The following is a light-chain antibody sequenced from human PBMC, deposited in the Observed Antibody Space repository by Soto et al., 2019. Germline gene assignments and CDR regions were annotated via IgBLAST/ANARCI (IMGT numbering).Light chain of an antibody. J-gene: IGLJ2*01. CDR2: GNS. CDR1: PSNIGAGYG. Sequence: QAVLTQPPSVSGAPGQRVTISCTGSPSNIGAGYGVHWYQHLPGTAPKLLMYGNSIRPSGAPDRFSGSKSGTSASLAITGLQADDEADYYCQSYDSSLTDVVFGGGTKLTV. CDR3: QSYDSSLTDVV. V-gene: IGLV1-40*01.